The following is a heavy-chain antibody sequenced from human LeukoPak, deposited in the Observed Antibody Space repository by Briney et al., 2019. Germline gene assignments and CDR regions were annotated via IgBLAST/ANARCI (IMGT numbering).Heavy chain of an antibody. CDR1: GFTFSNYE. J-gene: IGHJ2*01. Sequence: PGGSLRLSCAVSGFTFSNYEMNWVRQAPGKGLEWVSYISSTGNTIYYADSVKGRFTISRDNAKNSLYLQMNSLRPEDTAVYYCARVPDSSSSPYWYFDLWGRGTLVTVSS. D-gene: IGHD6-6*01. V-gene: IGHV3-48*03. CDR3: ARVPDSSSSPYWYFDL. CDR2: ISSTGNTI.